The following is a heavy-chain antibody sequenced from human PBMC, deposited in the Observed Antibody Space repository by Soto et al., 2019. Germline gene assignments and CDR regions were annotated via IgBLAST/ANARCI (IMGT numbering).Heavy chain of an antibody. Sequence: QVQLVQSGAEEKKPGASVKVSCKASGYTCTGYAMHWVRQAPGQRSEWMGWINPGNGNTKYSQKFQGRVTITRDTSASTAYMALSSLRSEDTAVFSCARAVAVPADFDYWGQGTLVTVSS. V-gene: IGHV1-3*05. D-gene: IGHD6-19*01. CDR3: ARAVAVPADFDY. CDR2: INPGNGNT. J-gene: IGHJ4*02. CDR1: GYTCTGYA.